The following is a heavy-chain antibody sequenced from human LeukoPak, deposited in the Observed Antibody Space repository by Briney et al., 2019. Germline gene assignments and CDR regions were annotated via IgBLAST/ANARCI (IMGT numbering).Heavy chain of an antibody. V-gene: IGHV4-34*01. CDR2: IHYTGAT. CDR3: ARGNILTGYCFDF. CDR1: GGSITGYY. Sequence: PSETLSLTCAVYGGSITGYYWSWIRQTPGRGLEWVGEIHYTGATRYNPSLKSRATISTDTSKNQFSLRLSSVTAADTAVYYCARGNILTGYCFDFWGQGALVTVSS. D-gene: IGHD3-9*01. J-gene: IGHJ4*02.